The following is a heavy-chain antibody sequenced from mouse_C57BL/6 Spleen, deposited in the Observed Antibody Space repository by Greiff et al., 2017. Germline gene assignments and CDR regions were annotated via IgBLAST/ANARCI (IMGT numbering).Heavy chain of an antibody. CDR1: GYTFTDYN. D-gene: IGHD2-3*01. CDR3: ARRGYDGYGYAMDY. CDR2: INPNNGGT. Sequence: EVKLVESGPELVKPGASVKIPCKASGYTFTDYNMDWVKQSHGKSLEWIGDINPNNGGTIYNQKFKGKATLTVDKSSSTAYMELRSLTSEDTAVYYCARRGYDGYGYAMDYWGQGTSVTVSS. J-gene: IGHJ4*01. V-gene: IGHV1-18*01.